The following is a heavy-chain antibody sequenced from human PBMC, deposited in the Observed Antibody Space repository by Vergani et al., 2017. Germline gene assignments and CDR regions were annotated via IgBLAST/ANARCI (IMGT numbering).Heavy chain of an antibody. CDR2: ISSSGSTI. D-gene: IGHD5-24*01. CDR3: ARAGPPDGDGYNPEYYFDY. Sequence: EVQLVESGGGLVQPGGSLRLSCAASGFTFSSYEMNWVRQAPGKGLEWVSYISSSGSTIYYADSVKGRFTISRDNAKNSLYLQMNSLRAEDTAVYYCARAGPPDGDGYNPEYYFDYWGQGTLVTVSS. J-gene: IGHJ4*02. V-gene: IGHV3-48*03. CDR1: GFTFSSYE.